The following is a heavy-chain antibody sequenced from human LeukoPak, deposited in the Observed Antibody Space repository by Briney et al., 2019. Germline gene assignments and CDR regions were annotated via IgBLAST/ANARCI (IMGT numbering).Heavy chain of an antibody. V-gene: IGHV5-51*01. CDR3: ARHQYGDATLDY. J-gene: IGHJ4*02. CDR1: GYSFSNYW. D-gene: IGHD4-17*01. CDR2: IYPGDSDT. Sequence: GESLKISCKGSGYSFSNYWIGWARQMPGKGLEWMGIIYPGDSDTTYSPSFQGQVTISADKSISTAYLQWSSLKASDTAMYYCARHQYGDATLDYWGQGTLVTVSS.